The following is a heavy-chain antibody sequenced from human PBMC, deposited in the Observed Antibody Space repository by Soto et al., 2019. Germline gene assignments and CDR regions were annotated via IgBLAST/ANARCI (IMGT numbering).Heavy chain of an antibody. CDR2: IIPIFGTA. D-gene: IGHD3-10*01. CDR1: GGTFSSYA. J-gene: IGHJ3*02. CDR3: ARVGGGYLARDPHAFDI. V-gene: IGHV1-69*13. Sequence: GASVKVSCKASGGTFSSYAISWVRQAPGQGLEWMGGIIPIFGTANYAQKFQGRVTITADESTSTAYMELSSLRSEDTAVYYCARVGGGYLARDPHAFDIWGQGTMVTVSS.